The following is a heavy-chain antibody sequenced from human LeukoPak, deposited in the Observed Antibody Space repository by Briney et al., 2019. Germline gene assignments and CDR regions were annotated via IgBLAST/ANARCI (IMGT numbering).Heavy chain of an antibody. CDR3: AKDYYGSGNLPADV. D-gene: IGHD3-10*01. CDR1: GFNFSSHA. CDR2: ISGSGGST. V-gene: IGHV3-23*01. Sequence: PGGSLRLSCAASGFNFSSHAMSWPRQAPGKALEWVSAISGSGGSTYYADSVKGRFTISRDNSKNTLYLQMNSLRAEDTAVYYCAKDYYGSGNLPADVWGKGTTVTVSS. J-gene: IGHJ6*04.